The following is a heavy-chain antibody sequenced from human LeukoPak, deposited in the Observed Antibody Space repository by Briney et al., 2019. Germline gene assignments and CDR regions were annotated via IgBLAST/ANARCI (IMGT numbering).Heavy chain of an antibody. CDR1: GYTFTNYA. CDR3: ARDPPHRAVEVFDY. Sequence: RASVKVSCKASGYTFTNYAMHWVRQAPGQRLEWMGWINAGNGNTKYSQKFQGRVTITRDTSASTDYMELSSLRSEDTAVYYCARDPPHRAVEVFDYWGQGTLVTVSS. J-gene: IGHJ4*02. V-gene: IGHV1-3*01. CDR2: INAGNGNT. D-gene: IGHD6-19*01.